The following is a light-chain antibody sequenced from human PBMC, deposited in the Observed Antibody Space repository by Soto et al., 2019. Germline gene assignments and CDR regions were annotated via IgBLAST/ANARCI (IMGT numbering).Light chain of an antibody. V-gene: IGLV2-14*01. CDR2: EVS. CDR3: TLYTTSSTVV. CDR1: SSDVGAYGY. Sequence: QSALTQPASVSGSPGQSITISCTGTSSDVGAYGYVSWYQQHPGKAPKLMIYEVSYRPSGVSNRFSGSKSGNAASLTISGLHAEDEADYCCTLYTTSSTVVFGGGTKLTVL. J-gene: IGLJ2*01.